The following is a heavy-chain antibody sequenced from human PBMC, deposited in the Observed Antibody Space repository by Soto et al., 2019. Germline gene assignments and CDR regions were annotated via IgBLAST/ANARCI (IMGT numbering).Heavy chain of an antibody. CDR2: IDPSDSYT. CDR1: GYSFTTYW. J-gene: IGHJ4*02. Sequence: EVQLVQSGAEVKKPGESLRISCQGSGYSFTTYWISWVRQLPGKGLEWMGGIDPSDSYTNYSPSFQGHVTISTDKSISTAYLHWCSLKASDTAMYYCARSGPKWNDDYWGQGTLVTGPS. CDR3: ARSGPKWNDDY. D-gene: IGHD1-1*01. V-gene: IGHV5-10-1*01.